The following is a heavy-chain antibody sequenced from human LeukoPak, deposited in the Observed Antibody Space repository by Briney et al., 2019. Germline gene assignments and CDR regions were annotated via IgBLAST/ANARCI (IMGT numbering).Heavy chain of an antibody. J-gene: IGHJ4*02. CDR3: ARDPQYTFGYPTYDY. CDR1: GYSLTDYH. V-gene: IGHV1-2*02. Sequence: ASVKVSCKASGYSLTDYHIHWLRQAPGQGLEWMGDINPGNGATKHAQKFQGRVTMTRDTSISTLYMDLSGLTPDDTAVYYCARDPQYTFGYPTYDYWGKGTLVTVSS. CDR2: INPGNGAT. D-gene: IGHD2-2*03.